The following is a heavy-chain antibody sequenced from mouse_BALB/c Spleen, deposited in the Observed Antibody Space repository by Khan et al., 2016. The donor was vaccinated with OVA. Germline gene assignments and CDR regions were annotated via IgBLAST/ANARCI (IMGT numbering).Heavy chain of an antibody. Sequence: QVQLKESGAELARPGASVKMSCKASGYTFTSNTMHWVKQRPGQGLEWLGYINPRSGYTDYTQRFKDKTTLTADKSSSTAYMQLSSLTSDDSSVCYCARRTTGYSLDYWGLGTSVTVSS. J-gene: IGHJ4*01. CDR1: GYTFTSNT. CDR2: INPRSGYT. CDR3: ARRTTGYSLDY. V-gene: IGHV1-4*01. D-gene: IGHD2-14*01.